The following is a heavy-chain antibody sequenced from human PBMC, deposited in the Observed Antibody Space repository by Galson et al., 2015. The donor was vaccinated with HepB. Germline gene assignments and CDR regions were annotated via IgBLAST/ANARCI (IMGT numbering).Heavy chain of an antibody. V-gene: IGHV3-74*01. CDR3: VRLPDGPHYAPPDY. CDR1: GFTFSNHW. Sequence: SLRLSCAASGFTFSNHWMHWVRQAPGKGLVWVSHIYNDGTSTSYADSVKGRFTISRDNAKNTLYLQMNSLRAEDTAVYYCVRLPDGPHYAPPDYWGQGTLVTVSS. D-gene: IGHD2-2*01. J-gene: IGHJ4*02. CDR2: IYNDGTST.